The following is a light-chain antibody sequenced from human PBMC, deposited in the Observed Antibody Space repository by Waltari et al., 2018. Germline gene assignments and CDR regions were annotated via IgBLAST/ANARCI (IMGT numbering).Light chain of an antibody. CDR3: SSYISSSTLEL. Sequence: QSALTQPASVSGSPGQSITISCTGSSRDVAGYNYVPWYQQHPGKAPKLMIYDVSNRPSGVSNRFSGSKSGNTASLTISGLQAEDEADYYCSSYISSSTLELFGGGTSLTVL. CDR2: DVS. CDR1: SRDVAGYNY. V-gene: IGLV2-14*03. J-gene: IGLJ2*01.